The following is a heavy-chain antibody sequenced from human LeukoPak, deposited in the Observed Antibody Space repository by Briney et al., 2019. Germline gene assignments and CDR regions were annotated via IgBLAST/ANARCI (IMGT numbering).Heavy chain of an antibody. CDR2: INHSGST. D-gene: IGHD2-15*01. CDR1: GGSFSGYY. J-gene: IGHJ4*02. Sequence: PSGTLSLTCAVYGGSFSGYYWSWIRQPPGKGLEWIGEINHSGSTNYNPSLKSRVTISVDTSKNQFSLRVTSVTAADTAVYYCARDCSGGSCSGPGDYWGQGTLVTVSS. CDR3: ARDCSGGSCSGPGDY. V-gene: IGHV4-34*01.